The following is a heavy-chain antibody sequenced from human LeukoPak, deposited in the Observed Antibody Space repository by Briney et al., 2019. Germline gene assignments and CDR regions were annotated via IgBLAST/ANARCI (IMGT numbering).Heavy chain of an antibody. CDR1: GFTFSGFW. V-gene: IGHV3-7*01. CDR3: ARSPSGSYSSYAFDI. Sequence: GGSLRLSCGASGFTFSGFWMSWVRQAPGKGLERVANIKKDGSEKYYVDSVKGRFTISRDNAKNSLYLQMNSLRAEDTAVYYCARSPSGSYSSYAFDIWGQGTMVTVSS. CDR2: IKKDGSEK. J-gene: IGHJ3*02. D-gene: IGHD1-26*01.